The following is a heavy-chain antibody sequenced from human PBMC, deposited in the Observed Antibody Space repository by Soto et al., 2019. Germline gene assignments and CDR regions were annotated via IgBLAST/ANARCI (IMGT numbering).Heavy chain of an antibody. Sequence: SKTLSLTCIVSGGPISSYYWSWIRQPPGKGLEWIGYIYYTGTINYNPSLKSRVTISVDTSKNEFSLKLSSVTAADTAVYYCARYRLEYQLLGWFDPWGQGTLVTVSS. CDR1: GGPISSYY. V-gene: IGHV4-59*01. D-gene: IGHD2-2*01. CDR2: IYYTGTI. J-gene: IGHJ5*02. CDR3: ARYRLEYQLLGWFDP.